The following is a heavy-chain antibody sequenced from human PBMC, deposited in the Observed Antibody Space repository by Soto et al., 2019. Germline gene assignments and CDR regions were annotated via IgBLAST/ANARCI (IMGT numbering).Heavy chain of an antibody. CDR3: ARSTGYGDSYFDY. V-gene: IGHV4-59*01. CDR1: GGSISTYY. Sequence: QVQLQESGPGLVKPSETLSLTCTVSGGSISTYYWNWIRQPPGKGLEWIGYIYYSRSTNYNPSLKSRVSISGDTSKNQISLKLSSVTAADTAVYYCARSTGYGDSYFDYWGQGTLVTVSS. CDR2: IYYSRST. J-gene: IGHJ4*02. D-gene: IGHD4-17*01.